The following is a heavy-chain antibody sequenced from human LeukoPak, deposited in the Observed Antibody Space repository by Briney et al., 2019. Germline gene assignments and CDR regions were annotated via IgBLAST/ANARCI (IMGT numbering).Heavy chain of an antibody. CDR2: INHSGST. J-gene: IGHJ3*02. CDR1: GGSFSGYY. CDR3: ARWLQLRAFDI. V-gene: IGHV4-34*01. Sequence: SETLSLXCAVYGGSFSGYYWSWIRQPPGKGLEWIGEINHSGSTNYNPSLKSRVTISVDTSKNQFSLKLSSVTAADTAVYYCARWLQLRAFDIWGQGTMVTVSS. D-gene: IGHD5-24*01.